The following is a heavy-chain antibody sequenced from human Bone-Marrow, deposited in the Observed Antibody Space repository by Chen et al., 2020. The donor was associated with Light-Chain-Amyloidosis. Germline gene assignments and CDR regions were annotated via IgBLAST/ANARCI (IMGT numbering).Heavy chain of an antibody. CDR1: GFAFSSYA. CDR3: AKDISYDDILPGYPADAFDI. Sequence: EVQLVESGGGLLQRGGSLRLSCAASGFAFSSYAMSWVRQAPGKGLEWGASIRGGGASRSYGDSVKGRFTISRDNCKNALFVKMYSVRSDDTAVYYCAKDISYDDILPGYPADAFDIWGQGTMVTVSS. J-gene: IGHJ3*02. CDR2: IRGGGASR. D-gene: IGHD3-9*01. V-gene: IGHV3-23*04.